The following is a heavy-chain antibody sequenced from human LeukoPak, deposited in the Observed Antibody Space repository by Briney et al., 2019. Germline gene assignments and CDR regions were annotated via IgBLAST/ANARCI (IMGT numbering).Heavy chain of an antibody. Sequence: GGSLRLSCAASGFTFSSYGMHWVRQAPGKGLEWVAVISYDGGNKYYADSVKGRFTISRDNSKNTLYLQMNSLRAEDTAVYYCAKDRSTWGYYYGMDVWGQGTTVTVSS. CDR3: AKDRSTWGYYYGMDV. CDR2: ISYDGGNK. CDR1: GFTFSSYG. V-gene: IGHV3-30*18. J-gene: IGHJ6*02. D-gene: IGHD1-26*01.